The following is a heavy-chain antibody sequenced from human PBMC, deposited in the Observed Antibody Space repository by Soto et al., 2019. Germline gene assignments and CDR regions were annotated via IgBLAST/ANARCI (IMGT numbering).Heavy chain of an antibody. V-gene: IGHV4-34*01. J-gene: IGHJ4*02. CDR2: INHSGST. D-gene: IGHD5-12*01. CDR3: ARGRHRYSGYFDY. CDR1: GGSFSGYY. Sequence: SETLSLTCAVYGGSFSGYYWSWIRQPPGKGLEWIGEINHSGSTNYNPSLKSRVTISVDTSKNQFSLKLSSVTAADTAVYYCARGRHRYSGYFDYWGQGTLVTVSS.